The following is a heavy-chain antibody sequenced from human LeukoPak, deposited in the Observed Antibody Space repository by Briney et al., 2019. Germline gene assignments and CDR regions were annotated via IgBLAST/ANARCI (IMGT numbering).Heavy chain of an antibody. Sequence: PGGPLRLSCAASGFTFNTYWMHWVRQAPGKGLVWVARVNREGTTTTYADSVKGRFTISRDNAKNTLYLQMNNLRAEDTAVYYCARDSDWILFDYWGQGTLVTVSS. CDR1: GFTFNTYW. J-gene: IGHJ4*02. D-gene: IGHD3-9*01. CDR2: VNREGTTT. CDR3: ARDSDWILFDY. V-gene: IGHV3-74*03.